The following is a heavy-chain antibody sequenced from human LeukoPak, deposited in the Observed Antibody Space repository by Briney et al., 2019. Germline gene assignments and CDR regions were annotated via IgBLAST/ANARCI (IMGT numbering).Heavy chain of an antibody. CDR2: ISAYSGNT. V-gene: IGHV1-18*01. Sequence: RWASVKVSCKASGYTFTSYGISWVRQAPGQGLEWMGWISAYSGNTNYAQKLQGRVTMTTDTSTSTAYMELRSLRSDDTAVYYCARGYCSSTSCHVGYNWFDPWGQGTLVTVSS. D-gene: IGHD2-2*01. J-gene: IGHJ5*02. CDR1: GYTFTSYG. CDR3: ARGYCSSTSCHVGYNWFDP.